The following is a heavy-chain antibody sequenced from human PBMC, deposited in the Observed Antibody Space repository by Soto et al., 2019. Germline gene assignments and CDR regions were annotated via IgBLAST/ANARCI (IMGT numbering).Heavy chain of an antibody. CDR2: IYYSGST. V-gene: IGHV4-39*01. D-gene: IGHD4-17*01. CDR3: ARQRTVTTSDY. Sequence: QLQLQESGPGLVKPSQTLSLTCTVSGGSISTTSYYWGWIRQPPGKGLEWIGSIYYSGSTYYNPSLKSGVTISADTSKNQFPLKLSSVTAADTSVYFCARQRTVTTSDYWGQGTLVTVSS. J-gene: IGHJ4*02. CDR1: GGSISTTSYY.